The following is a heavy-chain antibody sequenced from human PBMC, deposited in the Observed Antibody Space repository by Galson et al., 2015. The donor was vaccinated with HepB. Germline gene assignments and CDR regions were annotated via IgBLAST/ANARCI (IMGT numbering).Heavy chain of an antibody. CDR1: GFTFSRYA. CDR2: IWYEGSNK. V-gene: IGHV3-33*01. Sequence: SLRLSCAASGFTFSRYAMHWVRQAPGEGLEWVAVIWYEGSNKYFADSVKGRFTISRDNSKNTLSLQMDSLRPEDTAVYYCARDDYADNVVMFDYWGQGIQVTVSS. CDR3: ARDDYADNVVMFDY. D-gene: IGHD4-17*01. J-gene: IGHJ4*02.